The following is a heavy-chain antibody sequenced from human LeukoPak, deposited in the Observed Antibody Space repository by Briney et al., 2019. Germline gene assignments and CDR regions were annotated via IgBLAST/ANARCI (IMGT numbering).Heavy chain of an antibody. Sequence: GGSLRLSCAASGFIFRSFSMTWVRQAPGKGLEWVANIKQDGSEKYYMDSVKGRFTISRDNAKKSLFLQMNSLTAEDTALYYCVRSLEKFGTRDYWGQGTLVTVSS. D-gene: IGHD3-10*01. CDR2: IKQDGSEK. J-gene: IGHJ4*02. CDR3: VRSLEKFGTRDY. CDR1: GFIFRSFS. V-gene: IGHV3-7*01.